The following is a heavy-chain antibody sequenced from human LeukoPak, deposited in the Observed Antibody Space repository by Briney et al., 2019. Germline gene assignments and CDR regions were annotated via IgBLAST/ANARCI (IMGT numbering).Heavy chain of an antibody. CDR2: INTDGSST. Sequence: GGSLRLSCAASGFTFSSYWMHWVRQAPGKGLVWVSRINTDGSSTSYADSVKGRFTISRDNAKNTLYLQMNSLRAEDTAVYYCRAGGVVPATTWGQGTLVTVSS. J-gene: IGHJ5*02. D-gene: IGHD2-2*01. V-gene: IGHV3-74*01. CDR1: GFTFSSYW. CDR3: RAGGVVPATT.